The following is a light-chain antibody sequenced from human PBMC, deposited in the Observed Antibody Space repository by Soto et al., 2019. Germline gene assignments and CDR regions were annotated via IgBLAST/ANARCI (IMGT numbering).Light chain of an antibody. J-gene: IGKJ5*01. CDR2: AAS. CDR1: QSISSY. V-gene: IGKV1-39*01. Sequence: DIQMTQSPSSLSASVGDRVTITCRASQSISSYLNWYQQKPGKAPKLLIYAASSLQCGVPSRFSGSGSGTYFTLTISSLQPEDFATYYCKQSYSTLITFGQGTRLEIK. CDR3: KQSYSTLIT.